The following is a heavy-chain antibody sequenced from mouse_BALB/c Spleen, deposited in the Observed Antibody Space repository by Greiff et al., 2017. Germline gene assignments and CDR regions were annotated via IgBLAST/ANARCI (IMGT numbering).Heavy chain of an antibody. CDR1: GYSITSDYA. J-gene: IGHJ4*01. Sequence: EVHLVESGPGLVKPSQSLSLTCTVTGYSITSDYAWNWIRQFPGNKLEWMGYISYSGSTSYNPSLKSRISITRDTSKNQFFLQLNSVTTEDTATYYCARSYDYDYAMDYWGQGTSVTVSS. D-gene: IGHD2-4*01. CDR3: ARSYDYDYAMDY. CDR2: ISYSGST. V-gene: IGHV3-2*02.